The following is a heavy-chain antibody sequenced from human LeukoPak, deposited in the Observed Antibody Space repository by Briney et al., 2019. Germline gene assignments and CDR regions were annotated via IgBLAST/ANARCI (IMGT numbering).Heavy chain of an antibody. Sequence: GGSLRLSCAASGFTVSSNYMTWVRQAPGKGLAWVSVIYSGGNTYYADSVKGRFTISRDNTRNTVYLQMNSLRADDTAVYYCARDVGFIVGATPGAFDIWGQGTMVTVSS. CDR1: GFTVSSNY. CDR3: ARDVGFIVGATPGAFDI. CDR2: IYSGGNT. V-gene: IGHV3-66*01. J-gene: IGHJ3*02. D-gene: IGHD1-26*01.